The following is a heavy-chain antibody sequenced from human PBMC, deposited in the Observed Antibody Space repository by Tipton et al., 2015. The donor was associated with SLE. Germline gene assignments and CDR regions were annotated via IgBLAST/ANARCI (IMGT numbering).Heavy chain of an antibody. CDR1: GDSVSSNSAA. Sequence: LVQSSQTLSLTCAISGDSVSSNSAAWSWIRQPPGKGLEWIGYIYYSGSTNYNPSLKSRITISVDTTKNQFSLKLSSVTAADTAVYDCARGVGDTDFDYWGQGTLVTVSS. D-gene: IGHD4-17*01. J-gene: IGHJ4*02. CDR2: IYYSGST. CDR3: ARGVGDTDFDY. V-gene: IGHV4-61*01.